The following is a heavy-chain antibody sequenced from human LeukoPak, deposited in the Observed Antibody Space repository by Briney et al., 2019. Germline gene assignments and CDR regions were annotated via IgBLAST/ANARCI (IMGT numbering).Heavy chain of an antibody. V-gene: IGHV4-38-2*01. CDR3: ASYYASGVSAYNYYGMDV. CDR1: GHSISTGYY. J-gene: IGHJ6*04. D-gene: IGHD3-10*01. Sequence: SETLSLTCAVSGHSISTGYYWGWIRQPPGKGLEWIGSMSHNRGTYYNPSLKSRVTISMNTSKNQISLSLTSVTAADTAVYYCASYYASGVSAYNYYGMDVWGKGTTVTVSS. CDR2: MSHNRGT.